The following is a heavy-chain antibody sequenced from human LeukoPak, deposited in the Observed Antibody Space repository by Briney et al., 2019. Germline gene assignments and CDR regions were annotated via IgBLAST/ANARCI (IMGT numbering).Heavy chain of an antibody. CDR3: ARAVVHDILTGYLNWFDH. CDR2: IYYSGST. V-gene: IGHV4-39*07. Sequence: SETLSLTCTVSGGSISSSSYYWGWSRQPQGTGLEWSVSIYYSGSTYYNPAVKRRFTISVYTTKNQFSRKLSSVTAGDPAFYYCARAVVHDILTGYLNWFDHWGQGTLVTVSS. J-gene: IGHJ5*02. D-gene: IGHD3-9*01. CDR1: GGSISSSSYY.